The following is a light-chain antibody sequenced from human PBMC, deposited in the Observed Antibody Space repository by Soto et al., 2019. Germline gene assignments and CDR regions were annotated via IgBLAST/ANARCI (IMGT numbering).Light chain of an antibody. CDR2: EVS. J-gene: IGKJ2*01. CDR3: MQITQLPYT. V-gene: IGKV2D-29*01. CDR1: QSLLHSDGKTC. Sequence: DIVMTQSPLSLSVTPGQPASISCSQSLLHSDGKTCLNWYVQKPGQPPQLLIYEVSNRFSGVPDRFSGSGSGTDFTLKISRVEAEDVGVYYCMQITQLPYTFGQGTKLEIK.